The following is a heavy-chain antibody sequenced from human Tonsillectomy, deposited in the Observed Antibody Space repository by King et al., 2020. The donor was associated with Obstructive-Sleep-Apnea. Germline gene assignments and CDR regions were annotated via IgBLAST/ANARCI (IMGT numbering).Heavy chain of an antibody. V-gene: IGHV2-26*01. J-gene: IGHJ4*02. CDR2: IFSNDEK. Sequence: TLKESGPVLVKPTETLTLTCTVSGFSLSNARMGVSWIRQPPGKALKWLAHIFSNDEKSYSTSLKSRPTISKDTSKSQVVLTMTNMDPVDTATYYCARTPEYSSSWYFDYWGQGTLVTVSS. D-gene: IGHD6-13*01. CDR1: GFSLSNARMG. CDR3: ARTPEYSSSWYFDY.